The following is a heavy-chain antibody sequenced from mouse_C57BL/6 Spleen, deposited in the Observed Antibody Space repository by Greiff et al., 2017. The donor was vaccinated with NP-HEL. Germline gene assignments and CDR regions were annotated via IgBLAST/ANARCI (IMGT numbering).Heavy chain of an antibody. CDR2: IDPSDSET. D-gene: IGHD1-1*01. Sequence: VQLQQPGAELVRPGSSVKLSCKASGYTFTSYWMHWVKQRPIQGLEWIGNIDPSDSETHYNQKFKDKATLTVDKSSSTAYMQLSSLTSEDSAVYYCARSGSSPYYYAMDYWGQGTSVTVSS. J-gene: IGHJ4*01. V-gene: IGHV1-52*01. CDR3: ARSGSSPYYYAMDY. CDR1: GYTFTSYW.